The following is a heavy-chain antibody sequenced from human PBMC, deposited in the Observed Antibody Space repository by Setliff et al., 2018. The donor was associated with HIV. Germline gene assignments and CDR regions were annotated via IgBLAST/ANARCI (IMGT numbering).Heavy chain of an antibody. D-gene: IGHD3-3*01. V-gene: IGHV4-39*01. CDR3: ARPSFGVGGGSIFDY. J-gene: IGHJ4*02. CDR1: GGSISNSSSY. CDR2: IYYSGST. Sequence: PSETLSLTCTVSGGSISNSSSYWGWIRQPPGKRLEWIGSIYYSGSTYYNPSLKSRVTISADMSKNQFSLKLSSVTAADTAVYYCARPSFGVGGGSIFDYWGQGILVTVSS.